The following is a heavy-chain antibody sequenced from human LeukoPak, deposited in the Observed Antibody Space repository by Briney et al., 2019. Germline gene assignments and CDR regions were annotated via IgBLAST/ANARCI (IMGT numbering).Heavy chain of an antibody. D-gene: IGHD3-3*01. Sequence: SQTLSLTCTVSGGSISSGGYYWSWIRQHPGKGLEWIGYIYYSGSTYYNPSLKSRVTISVDTSKNQFSPKLSSVTAADTAVYYCARDQDDFWSGPSYGMDVWGQGTTVTVSS. V-gene: IGHV4-31*03. CDR2: IYYSGST. CDR3: ARDQDDFWSGPSYGMDV. J-gene: IGHJ6*02. CDR1: GGSISSGGYY.